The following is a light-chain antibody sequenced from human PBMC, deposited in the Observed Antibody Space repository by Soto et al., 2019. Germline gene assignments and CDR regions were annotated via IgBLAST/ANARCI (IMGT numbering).Light chain of an antibody. CDR2: DNY. Sequence: QSVLTQPPSVSAAPGQKVTISCSGSPSNIGSQYVSWYQRLPGTAPKLLIYDNYKRPSGIPDRFSGSKSGTSATLGITGLQTGDEADYYCGTWDRRLSVWVFGGGTKLTVL. CDR3: GTWDRRLSVWV. V-gene: IGLV1-51*01. CDR1: PSNIGSQY. J-gene: IGLJ3*02.